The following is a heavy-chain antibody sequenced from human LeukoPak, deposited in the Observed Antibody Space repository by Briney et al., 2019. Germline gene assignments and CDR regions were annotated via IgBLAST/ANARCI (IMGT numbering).Heavy chain of an antibody. CDR2: IRTQSGKT. J-gene: IGHJ4*02. D-gene: IGHD4-17*01. Sequence: ASVKVSCAASGYTLTSYGISWISRAPGHGLEWMGRIRTQSGKTTYPQKVQDRLTLTVDRSTNPDYMELRSLRPDDTAVYYCARGAYGDKWGQGTMVTVSS. CDR1: GYTLTSYG. V-gene: IGHV1-18*01. CDR3: ARGAYGDK.